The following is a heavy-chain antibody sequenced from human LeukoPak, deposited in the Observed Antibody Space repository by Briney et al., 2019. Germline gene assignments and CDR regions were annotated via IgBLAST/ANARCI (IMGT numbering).Heavy chain of an antibody. D-gene: IGHD6-19*01. V-gene: IGHV3-30*04. CDR3: ARALPGIAVADATLDY. Sequence: RRSVRLSCTASGFTFSSYAMHWVRQAPGKGLEWVAVISYDGSNKYYADSVKGRFTISRDNSKNTLYLQMNSLRAEDTAVYYCARALPGIAVADATLDYWGQGTLVTVSS. CDR2: ISYDGSNK. J-gene: IGHJ4*02. CDR1: GFTFSSYA.